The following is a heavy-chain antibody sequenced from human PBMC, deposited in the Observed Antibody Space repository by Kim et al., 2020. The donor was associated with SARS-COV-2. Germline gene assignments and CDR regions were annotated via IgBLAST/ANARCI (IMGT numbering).Heavy chain of an antibody. D-gene: IGHD3-10*01. CDR3: AKASELIWFGELFSYSYYGMDV. Sequence: GGSLRLSCAASGFTFSSYGMHWVRQAPGKGLEWVAVISYDGSNKYYADSVKGRFTISRDNSKNTLYLQMNSLRAEDTAVYYCAKASELIWFGELFSYSYYGMDVWGQGTTVTVSS. CDR1: GFTFSSYG. J-gene: IGHJ6*02. V-gene: IGHV3-30*18. CDR2: ISYDGSNK.